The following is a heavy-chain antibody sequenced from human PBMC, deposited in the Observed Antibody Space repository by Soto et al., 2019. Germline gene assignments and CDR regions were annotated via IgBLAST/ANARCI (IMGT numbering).Heavy chain of an antibody. CDR3: ARDPRYCSSTSCFEDV. J-gene: IGHJ6*02. CDR1: GFTFSSYW. D-gene: IGHD2-2*01. CDR2: IKQDGSEK. V-gene: IGHV3-7*01. Sequence: GVSLRLSCAASGFTFSSYWMSWVRQAPGKGLEWVANIKQDGSEKYYVDSVKGRFTISRDNAKNSLYLQMNSLRAEDTAVYYCARDPRYCSSTSCFEDVWGQGTTVTVSS.